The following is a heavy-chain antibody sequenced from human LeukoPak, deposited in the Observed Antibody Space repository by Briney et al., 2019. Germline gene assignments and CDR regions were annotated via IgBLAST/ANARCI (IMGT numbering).Heavy chain of an antibody. Sequence: GSLRLSCAASGFTFSSYWMSWVRQAPGKGLEWVANIKQDGSEKYYVDSVKGRFTISRDNAKNSLYLQMNSLRAEDTAVFYCARGNQWLVEHFDYWGQGTLVTVSS. CDR3: ARGNQWLVEHFDY. CDR2: IKQDGSEK. J-gene: IGHJ4*02. D-gene: IGHD6-19*01. V-gene: IGHV3-7*01. CDR1: GFTFSSYW.